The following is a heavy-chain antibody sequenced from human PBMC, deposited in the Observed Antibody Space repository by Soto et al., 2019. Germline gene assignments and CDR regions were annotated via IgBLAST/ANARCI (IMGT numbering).Heavy chain of an antibody. D-gene: IGHD6-13*01. Sequence: QVRLVQSGAEVKKPGASVKVSCKASGYTFTSYGISWVRQAPGQGLEWMGCISAYNGNTKYVQKFQGRVTMTTDTSTSTAYMELRGLRSDDTAVYYCARDAAAGLNDCWGQVTLVTVSS. CDR1: GYTFTSYG. V-gene: IGHV1-18*01. CDR3: ARDAAAGLNDC. CDR2: ISAYNGNT. J-gene: IGHJ4*02.